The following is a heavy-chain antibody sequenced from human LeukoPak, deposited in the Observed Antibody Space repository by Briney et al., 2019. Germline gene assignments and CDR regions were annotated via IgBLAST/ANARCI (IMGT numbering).Heavy chain of an antibody. CDR1: GFALSSHW. D-gene: IGHD1-20*01. CDR3: ASLGGITVTGPYDFDY. CDR2: VNRDGSET. V-gene: IGHV3-7*01. Sequence: PGGSLRLSCAASGFALSSHWMTWVRQVPGRGPEWVANVNRDGSETYYLDSVKGRFTISRDNARNTLYLQMNSLRAEDTAVYYCASLGGITVTGPYDFDYWGQGTVVTVSS. J-gene: IGHJ4*02.